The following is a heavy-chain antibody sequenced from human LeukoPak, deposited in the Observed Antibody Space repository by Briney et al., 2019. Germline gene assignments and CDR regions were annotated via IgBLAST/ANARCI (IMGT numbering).Heavy chain of an antibody. CDR3: AREVAFVVVPAAAPYYFHY. CDR2: ISPIYGTA. Sequence: GASVKVSCKASGGTFSSYAISLVRQARGRGLEWMGGISPIYGTANYAQKFQGRVTITADESTSTAYMELSSLRSEDTAVYYCAREVAFVVVPAAAPYYFHYWGQGTLVTVSS. J-gene: IGHJ4*02. CDR1: GGTFSSYA. D-gene: IGHD2-2*01. V-gene: IGHV1-69*13.